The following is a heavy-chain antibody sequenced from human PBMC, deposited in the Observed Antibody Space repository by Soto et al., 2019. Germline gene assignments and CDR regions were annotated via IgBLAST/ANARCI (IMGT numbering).Heavy chain of an antibody. J-gene: IGHJ4*02. V-gene: IGHV4-34*01. D-gene: IGHD6-19*01. Sequence: SETLSLTCAVYGGSFSGYYWSWIRQPPGKGLEWIGEINHSGSTNYNPSLKSRVTISVDTSKNQFSLKLSSVTAADTAVYYCARGRSGWYGVAFDYWGQGTLATVSS. CDR1: GGSFSGYY. CDR2: INHSGST. CDR3: ARGRSGWYGVAFDY.